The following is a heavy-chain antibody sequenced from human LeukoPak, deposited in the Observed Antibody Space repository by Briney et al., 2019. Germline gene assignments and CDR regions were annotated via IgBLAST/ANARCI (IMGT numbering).Heavy chain of an antibody. Sequence: GGSLRLSCAASGFTFSSYGMHWVRQAPGKGLECVAVIWYDGSNKYYADSVKGRFTISRDNSKNTLYLQMNSLRAEDTAVYYCARPTYSSSWTSQGYYGMDVWGQGTTVTVSS. CDR1: GFTFSSYG. CDR2: IWYDGSNK. CDR3: ARPTYSSSWTSQGYYGMDV. D-gene: IGHD6-13*01. J-gene: IGHJ6*02. V-gene: IGHV3-33*01.